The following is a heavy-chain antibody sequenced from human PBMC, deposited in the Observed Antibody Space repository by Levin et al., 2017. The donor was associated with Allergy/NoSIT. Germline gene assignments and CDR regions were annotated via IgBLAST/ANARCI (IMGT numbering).Heavy chain of an antibody. CDR3: AKESQYYYGSGSYHGNA. D-gene: IGHD3-10*01. CDR2: ISGSGGST. Sequence: GGSLRLSCAASGFTFSSYAMSWVRQAPGKGLEWVSAISGSGGSTYYADSVKGRFTISRDNSKNTLYLQMNSLRAEDTAVYYCAKESQYYYGSGSYHGNAWGQGTLVTVSS. J-gene: IGHJ5*02. V-gene: IGHV3-23*01. CDR1: GFTFSSYA.